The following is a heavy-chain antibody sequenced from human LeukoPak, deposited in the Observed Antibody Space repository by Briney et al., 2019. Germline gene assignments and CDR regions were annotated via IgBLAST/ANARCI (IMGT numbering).Heavy chain of an antibody. J-gene: IGHJ6*02. D-gene: IGHD4-11*01. CDR2: IYHSGHT. Sequence: SETLSLTCSVSGSSISSGYYWAWIRQTPGKGLEWIGSIYHSGHTYQNPSLKSRVTISVDTSKSQFSLKLGSVTAADMALYYCAREYSDYYYTMDVWGQGTTVIVSS. V-gene: IGHV4-38-2*02. CDR3: AREYSDYYYTMDV. CDR1: GSSISSGYY.